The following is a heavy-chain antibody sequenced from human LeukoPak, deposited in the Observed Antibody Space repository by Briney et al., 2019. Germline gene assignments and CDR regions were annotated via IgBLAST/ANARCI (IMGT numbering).Heavy chain of an antibody. J-gene: IGHJ4*02. Sequence: AETLSLTCGASGYSISRGDYWSWLRQPPGKVLEGFGTINHIGSTYYTPSLGSRVTISVDTSKNEFSLNLKSVTAADTAVYYCARAGWIITSGIDYWGQGALVTVSS. CDR2: INHIGST. V-gene: IGHV4-38-2*01. CDR3: ARAGWIITSGIDY. CDR1: GYSISRGDY. D-gene: IGHD3-10*01.